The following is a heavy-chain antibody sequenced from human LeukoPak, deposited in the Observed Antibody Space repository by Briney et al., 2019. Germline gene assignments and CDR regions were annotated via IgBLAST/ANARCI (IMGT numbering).Heavy chain of an antibody. Sequence: GASVKVSCKASGYTFTSYDINWVRQATGQGLEWMGWMNPNSGNTGYAQKFQGRVTMTRNTSISTAYMELSSLRSDDTAVYYCARGRTYYDSLTGPNLDSWGQGTLVTVSS. J-gene: IGHJ4*02. D-gene: IGHD3-9*01. CDR2: MNPNSGNT. CDR3: ARGRTYYDSLTGPNLDS. V-gene: IGHV1-8*01. CDR1: GYTFTSYD.